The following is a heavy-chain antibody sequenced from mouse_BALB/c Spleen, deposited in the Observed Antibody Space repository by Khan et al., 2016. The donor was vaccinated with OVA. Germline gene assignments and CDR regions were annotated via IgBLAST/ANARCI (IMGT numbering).Heavy chain of an antibody. CDR2: MWAGKST. CDR1: GSSLSSYG. J-gene: IGHJ4*01. CDR3: ARALPEHRYEGDAVDY. Sequence: QVQLQESGPGLVAPSQSLSITCTVSGSSLSSYGVHWVRQPPGKGLEWVGVMWAGKSTNYNSSLMSRLSISKDNSKRQAFLKMNSLQTDDTAMYFCARALPEHRYEGDAVDYWGQGTAVTVSS. D-gene: IGHD2-14*01. V-gene: IGHV2-9*02.